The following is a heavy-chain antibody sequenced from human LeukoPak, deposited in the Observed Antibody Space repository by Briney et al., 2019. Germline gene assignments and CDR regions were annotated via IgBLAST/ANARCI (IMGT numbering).Heavy chain of an antibody. J-gene: IGHJ4*02. Sequence: SETLSLTCTVPGGSISSSSYYWGWIRQPPGKGLEWIGSIYYSGSTYYNPSLKSRVTISVATSKNQFSLKLSSVTAAATAVYYCARTSPIVVVPAAMPYFDYWGQGTLVTVSS. CDR1: GGSISSSSYY. V-gene: IGHV4-39*01. D-gene: IGHD2-2*01. CDR2: IYYSGST. CDR3: ARTSPIVVVPAAMPYFDY.